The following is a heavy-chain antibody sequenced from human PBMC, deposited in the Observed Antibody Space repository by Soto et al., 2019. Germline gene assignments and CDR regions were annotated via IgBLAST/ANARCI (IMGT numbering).Heavy chain of an antibody. CDR3: ARGVGWEPLDY. Sequence: ASVKVSCKASGYTFINYGLNWVRQAPGQGLEWMGWISGYNGNTNYAQKLQGRVTMTTDTSTSTAYMELRSLRSDDTAVYYCARGVGWEPLDYWGQGTLVTVSS. D-gene: IGHD1-26*01. V-gene: IGHV1-18*01. J-gene: IGHJ4*02. CDR1: GYTFINYG. CDR2: ISGYNGNT.